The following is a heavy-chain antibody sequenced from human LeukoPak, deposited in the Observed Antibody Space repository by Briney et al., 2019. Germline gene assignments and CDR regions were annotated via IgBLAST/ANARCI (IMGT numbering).Heavy chain of an antibody. CDR1: GYSFSSYW. CDR2: IFPSDSDT. Sequence: GESLKISCKGFGYSFSSYWIGWVRQMPGKGLEWMGIIFPSDSDTRYSPSFQGQVTISADKSITTAYLQWSSLKASDTAMYYCAGHIYGSVNYPFGYWGQGTLVTVSS. D-gene: IGHD3-10*01. J-gene: IGHJ4*02. V-gene: IGHV5-51*01. CDR3: AGHIYGSVNYPFGY.